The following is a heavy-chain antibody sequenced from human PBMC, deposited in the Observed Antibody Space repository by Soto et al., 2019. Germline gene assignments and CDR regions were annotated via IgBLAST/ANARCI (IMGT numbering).Heavy chain of an antibody. J-gene: IGHJ6*02. CDR1: GLTFSDQH. Sequence: GGSLRLSCESSGLTFSDQHIDWVRQAPEKGLEWIGRIESKAKSYTTVFAASVKGRFTLSRDDSKNSLYLQMNTLKAEDTAVYYCTRVPRWGGEGTYYGMDVWGQGTTVTVS. CDR3: TRVPRWGGEGTYYGMDV. D-gene: IGHD3-10*01. CDR2: IESKAKSYTT. V-gene: IGHV3-72*01.